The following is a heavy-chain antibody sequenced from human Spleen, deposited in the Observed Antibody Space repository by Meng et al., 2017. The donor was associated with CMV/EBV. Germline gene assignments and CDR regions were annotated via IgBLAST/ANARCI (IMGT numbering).Heavy chain of an antibody. CDR3: ARGAVWFRDSTAFFDY. D-gene: IGHD3-10*01. J-gene: IGHJ4*02. CDR1: YTFTSYG. Sequence: YTFTSYGISWVRQAPGQGLEWIGLINPNGGSTGYTQKVQGRVIMTRVTSTNTVYMELSRLRSEDTAVYYCARGAVWFRDSTAFFDYWGQGSLVTVSS. CDR2: INPNGGST. V-gene: IGHV1-46*01.